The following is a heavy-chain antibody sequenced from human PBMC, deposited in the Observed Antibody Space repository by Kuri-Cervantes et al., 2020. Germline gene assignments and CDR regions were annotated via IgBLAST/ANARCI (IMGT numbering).Heavy chain of an antibody. V-gene: IGHV3-30*03. CDR1: GFTFSSYG. J-gene: IGHJ6*02. CDR3: ARERGYCGGDCYLLELYGMDV. Sequence: GGSLRLSCAASGFTFSSYGMHWVRQAPGKGLEWVAVISYDGSNKYYADSVKGRFTISRDNSKNTLYLQMNSLRAEDTAVYYCARERGYCGGDCYLLELYGMDVWGQGTTVTVSS. CDR2: ISYDGSNK. D-gene: IGHD2-21*02.